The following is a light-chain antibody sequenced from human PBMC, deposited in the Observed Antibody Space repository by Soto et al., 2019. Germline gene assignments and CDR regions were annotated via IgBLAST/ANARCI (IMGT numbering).Light chain of an antibody. J-gene: IGKJ1*01. CDR3: QQYHYWWT. CDR1: QSVSRY. V-gene: IGKV3D-15*01. Sequence: EILLTQSPATLSLSPGERATLSCRASQSVSRYLAWYQQKPGQAPRLLIYDASNRATGIPARFSGSGSGTEFTLTISSLQSEDFAVYYCQQYHYWWTFGQGTKVDIK. CDR2: DAS.